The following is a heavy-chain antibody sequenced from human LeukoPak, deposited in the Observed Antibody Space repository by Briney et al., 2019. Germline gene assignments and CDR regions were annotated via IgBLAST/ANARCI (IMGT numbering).Heavy chain of an antibody. CDR2: VYYSGST. J-gene: IGHJ6*02. Sequence: SETLSLTCTVSGGSISSYYWSWIRQPPGKGLEWTGYVYYSGSTNYNPSLKSRVTISVDTSKNQFSLKLSSVTAADTAVYYCASHLWGAPYGMDVWGQGTTVTVSS. D-gene: IGHD3-3*02. V-gene: IGHV4-59*01. CDR3: ASHLWGAPYGMDV. CDR1: GGSISSYY.